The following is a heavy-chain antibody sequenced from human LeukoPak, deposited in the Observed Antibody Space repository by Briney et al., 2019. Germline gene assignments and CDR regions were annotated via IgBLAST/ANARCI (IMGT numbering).Heavy chain of an antibody. J-gene: IGHJ4*02. Sequence: GGSLRLSCAASGFTFSSYGIHWVRQAPGKGLEWVAVISYDGSNKYYADSVKGRFTISRDNSKNTLYLKMNSLRAEDTAVYYCAKDSSFYGDYFDYWGQGTLVTVSS. CDR3: AKDSSFYGDYFDY. D-gene: IGHD4-17*01. CDR2: ISYDGSNK. CDR1: GFTFSSYG. V-gene: IGHV3-30*18.